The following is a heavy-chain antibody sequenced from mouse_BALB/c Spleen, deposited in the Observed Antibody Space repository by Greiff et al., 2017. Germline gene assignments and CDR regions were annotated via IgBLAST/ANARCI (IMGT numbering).Heavy chain of an antibody. D-gene: IGHD1-1*01. CDR1: GYTFTSYW. V-gene: IGHV1-7*01. CDR3: AMGYYGPPWFAY. J-gene: IGHJ3*01. CDR2: INPSTGYT. Sequence: VQLQQSGAELAKPGASVKMSCKASGYTFTSYWMHWVKQRPGQGLEWIGYINPSTGYTEYNQKFKDKATLTADKSSSTAYMQLSSLTSEDSAVYYCAMGYYGPPWFAYWGQGTLVTVSA.